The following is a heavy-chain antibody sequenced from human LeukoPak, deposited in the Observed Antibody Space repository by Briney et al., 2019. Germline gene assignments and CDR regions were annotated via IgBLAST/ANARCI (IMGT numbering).Heavy chain of an antibody. CDR3: ARGVRIAVAGYIDY. J-gene: IGHJ4*02. CDR1: GFTFSGYG. CDR2: ISGSGGST. Sequence: PGGSLRLSCAASGFTFSGYGMSWVRQAPGKGLEWVSAISGSGGSTYYADSVKGRFTISRDNSKNTLYLQMNSLRAEDTAVYYCARGVRIAVAGYIDYWGQGTLVTVSS. V-gene: IGHV3-23*01. D-gene: IGHD6-19*01.